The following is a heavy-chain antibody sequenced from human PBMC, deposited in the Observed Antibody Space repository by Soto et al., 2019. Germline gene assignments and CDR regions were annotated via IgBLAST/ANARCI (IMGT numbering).Heavy chain of an antibody. CDR1: GGSISSGDYY. Sequence: QVQLQESGPGLVKPSQTLSLTCTVSGGSISSGDYYWSWIRQPPGKGLEWIGYIYYSGSTDYNPSLKSRMTISVDTSKNQFSLKLTSVTAADTAVYYCARWLGFGPHFDYWGQGTLVTVSS. V-gene: IGHV4-30-4*01. CDR3: ARWLGFGPHFDY. CDR2: IYYSGST. D-gene: IGHD3-22*01. J-gene: IGHJ4*02.